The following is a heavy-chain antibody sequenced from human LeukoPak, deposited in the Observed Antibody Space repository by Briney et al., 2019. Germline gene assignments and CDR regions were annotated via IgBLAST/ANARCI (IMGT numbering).Heavy chain of an antibody. CDR2: IYYSGST. CDR3: ARMGENGGYTTTFDY. CDR1: GGSFSSSSYY. D-gene: IGHD4-23*01. J-gene: IGHJ4*02. Sequence: PSETLFLTCTVSGGSFSSSSYYWGWIRQPPGKGLEWIRSIYYSGSTYYNPSLKSRVTISVDTSKNQFSLKLSSVTAADTAVYYCARMGENGGYTTTFDYWAQGPLVTVSS. V-gene: IGHV4-39*01.